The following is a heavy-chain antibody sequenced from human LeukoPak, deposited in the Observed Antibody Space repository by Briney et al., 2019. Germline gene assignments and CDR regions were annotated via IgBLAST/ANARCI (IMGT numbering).Heavy chain of an antibody. CDR3: AKQRGQWLVIDY. CDR1: GFTFSSYA. V-gene: IGHV3-23*01. J-gene: IGHJ4*02. CDR2: ISGSGGST. D-gene: IGHD6-19*01. Sequence: PGGSLRLSCAASGFTFSSYAMSWVRQAPGKGLEWVSAISGSGGSTYYADPVKGRFTISRDNSKNTLYLQMNSLRAEDTAVYCCAKQRGQWLVIDYWGQGTLVTVSS.